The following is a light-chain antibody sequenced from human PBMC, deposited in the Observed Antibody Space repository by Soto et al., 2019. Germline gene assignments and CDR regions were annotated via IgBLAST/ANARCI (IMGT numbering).Light chain of an antibody. CDR1: QSISNH. CDR3: QQYNGYCRK. Sequence: DIQMTQSPSSLSASVEDRVIITCRASQSISNHLNWYQQKPGKAPKLLIFAASSLQSGVPSRFSGSRSGPDFTLTIISLQPDDFATYYCQQYNGYCRKCGLGTKVDIK. CDR2: AAS. V-gene: IGKV1-39*01. J-gene: IGKJ1*01.